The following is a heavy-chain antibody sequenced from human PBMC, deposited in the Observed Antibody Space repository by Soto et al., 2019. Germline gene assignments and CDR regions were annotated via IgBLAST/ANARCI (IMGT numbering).Heavy chain of an antibody. CDR3: ARATRITMVRGLYGMDV. D-gene: IGHD3-10*01. CDR2: INHSGST. CDR1: GGSFSGYY. J-gene: IGHJ6*02. Sequence: SLTCAVYGGSFSGYYWSWIRQPPGKGLEWIGEINHSGSTNYNPSLKSRVTISVDTSKNQFSLKLSSVTAADTAVYYCARATRITMVRGLYGMDVWGQGTTVTVSS. V-gene: IGHV4-34*01.